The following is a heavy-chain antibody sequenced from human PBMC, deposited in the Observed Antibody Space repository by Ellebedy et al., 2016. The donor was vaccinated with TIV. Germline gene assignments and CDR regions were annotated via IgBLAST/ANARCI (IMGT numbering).Heavy chain of an antibody. J-gene: IGHJ4*02. Sequence: SETLSLTCTVSGGSIDTFFWTWIRQAPGKGLEWIGNIYYTGSTNYNPSLKSRVTMSVGSSKNQFSLKLSSVTAADTAVYYCARTGDERWDYFDSWGQGTLVTVSS. CDR3: ARTGDERWDYFDS. CDR2: IYYTGST. CDR1: GGSIDTFF. V-gene: IGHV4-59*01. D-gene: IGHD3-10*01.